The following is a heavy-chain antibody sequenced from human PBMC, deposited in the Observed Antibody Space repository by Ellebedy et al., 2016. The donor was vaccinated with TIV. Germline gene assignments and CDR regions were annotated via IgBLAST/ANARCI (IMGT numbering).Heavy chain of an antibody. CDR1: GFTSSDYY. Sequence: GESLKISCAASGFTSSDYYMDWVRQAPGKGQEWVGRTRNEANSYTTDYAASVKGRFTITRADSKNSMYMQMNSLKTEDTAVYYRLRVRGGGAFDIWGQGTMVTV. D-gene: IGHD3-16*01. V-gene: IGHV3-72*01. CDR2: TRNEANSYTT. CDR3: LRVRGGGAFDI. J-gene: IGHJ3*02.